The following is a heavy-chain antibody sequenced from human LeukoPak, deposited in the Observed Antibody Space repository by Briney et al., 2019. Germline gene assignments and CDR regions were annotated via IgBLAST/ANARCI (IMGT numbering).Heavy chain of an antibody. Sequence: PGGSLRLSCAASGFTFSNYAMTWVRQVPGKGLEWVSGISGTGGTTNYADSVKGRFTISRDNAKNSLYLQLNSLRVEDTAVYYCARGGNSSWDYWGQGALVTVSS. V-gene: IGHV3-23*01. CDR3: ARGGNSSWDY. CDR1: GFTFSNYA. D-gene: IGHD6-6*01. CDR2: ISGTGGTT. J-gene: IGHJ4*02.